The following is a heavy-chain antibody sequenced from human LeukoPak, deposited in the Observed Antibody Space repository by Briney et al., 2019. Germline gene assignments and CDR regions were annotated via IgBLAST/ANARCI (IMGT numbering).Heavy chain of an antibody. J-gene: IGHJ4*02. CDR1: GYTLTSHG. D-gene: IGHD3-22*01. CDR3: ARDGGYYDSSGYFDY. V-gene: IGHV1-18*01. Sequence: ASVKVSCKASGYTLTSHGITWVRQAPGQGLEWMGWISGYNGNTNYAQKLQGRVTMTTDTSTSTAYMELRSLRSDDTAVYYCARDGGYYDSSGYFDYWGQGTLVTVSS. CDR2: ISGYNGNT.